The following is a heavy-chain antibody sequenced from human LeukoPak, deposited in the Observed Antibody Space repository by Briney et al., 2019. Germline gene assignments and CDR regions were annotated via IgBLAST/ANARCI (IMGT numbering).Heavy chain of an antibody. CDR1: VGSISSYY. V-gene: IGHV4-4*07. CDR2: IYTSGST. D-gene: IGHD6-6*01. CDR3: ARGPGGSSSSDFDY. Sequence: SETLSLTCSVSVGSISSYYWSWIRQPAGKGLEWIGRIYTSGSTNYNPSLKSRVTISVDTSKNQFSLKLSSVTAADTAVYYCARGPGGSSSSDFDYWGQGTLVTVSS. J-gene: IGHJ4*02.